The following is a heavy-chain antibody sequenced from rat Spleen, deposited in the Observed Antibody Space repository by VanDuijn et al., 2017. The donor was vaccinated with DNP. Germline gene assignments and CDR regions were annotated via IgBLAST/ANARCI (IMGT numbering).Heavy chain of an antibody. V-gene: IGHV5S23*01. CDR3: TRGYYYSTYILH. CDR2: ISSGGGNT. Sequence: EVQLVESGGGLVQPGRSLKLSCAASGFSYSNYVMAWVRQAPTKGLEWVASISSGGGNTYYPDSVKGRFTISRDNAKSTLYLQLNSLRSEDTATYYCTRGYYYSTYILHWGQGVMVTVSS. CDR1: GFSYSNYV. D-gene: IGHD1-2*01. J-gene: IGHJ2*01.